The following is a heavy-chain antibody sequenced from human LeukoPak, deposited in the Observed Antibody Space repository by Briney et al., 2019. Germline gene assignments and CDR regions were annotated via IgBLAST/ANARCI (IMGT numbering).Heavy chain of an antibody. Sequence: GASVKVSCKASGYTFTGYYIHWVRQAPGQGLEWMGWIYSNNGGTDYAQKFQGRVTMTRDTSISTAYMEVSRVRSDDMAVYYCARGFRTGDMTTFAHWGQGTLVTVSS. V-gene: IGHV1-2*02. CDR2: IYSNNGGT. D-gene: IGHD2-15*01. CDR3: ARGFRTGDMTTFAH. J-gene: IGHJ4*02. CDR1: GYTFTGYY.